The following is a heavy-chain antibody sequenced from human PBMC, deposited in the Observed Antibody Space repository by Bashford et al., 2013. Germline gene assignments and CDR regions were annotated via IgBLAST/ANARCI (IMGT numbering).Heavy chain of an antibody. CDR3: APIYYDLLAGPGY. Sequence: VRQAPGKGLEWVSYISSSGSYIDYAESVKGRFTVSRDNAKNSLFLQMDSLRVDDTATYYCAPIYYDLLAGPGYRGQGTLVTVSS. J-gene: IGHJ4*02. V-gene: IGHV3-21*04. CDR2: ISSSGSYI. D-gene: IGHD3-9*01.